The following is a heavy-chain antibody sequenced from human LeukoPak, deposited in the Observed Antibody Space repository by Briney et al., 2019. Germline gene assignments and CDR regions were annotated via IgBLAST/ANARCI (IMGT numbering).Heavy chain of an antibody. Sequence: SETLSLTCTVSGGSISSYYCSWIRQPPGKGLEWIGYIYYSGSTNYNPSLKSRVTISVDTSKNHFSLKLSSVTAADTAVYYCARLEQWLVRVDYWGQGTLVTVSS. CDR3: ARLEQWLVRVDY. J-gene: IGHJ4*02. D-gene: IGHD6-19*01. CDR2: IYYSGST. CDR1: GGSISSYY. V-gene: IGHV4-59*01.